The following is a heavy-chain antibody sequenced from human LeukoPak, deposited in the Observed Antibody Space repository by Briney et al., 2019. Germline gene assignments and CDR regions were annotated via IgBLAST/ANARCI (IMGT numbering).Heavy chain of an antibody. V-gene: IGHV1-69*01. Sequence: GASVKVSCKASGGTFSSYAISWVRQAPGQGLEWMGGIIPIFGTANYAQKFQGRVTITAGESTSTAYMELSRLRSEDTAVYYCATQLERGFDYWGQGTLVTVSS. CDR3: ATQLERGFDY. CDR1: GGTFSSYA. D-gene: IGHD1-1*01. CDR2: IIPIFGTA. J-gene: IGHJ4*02.